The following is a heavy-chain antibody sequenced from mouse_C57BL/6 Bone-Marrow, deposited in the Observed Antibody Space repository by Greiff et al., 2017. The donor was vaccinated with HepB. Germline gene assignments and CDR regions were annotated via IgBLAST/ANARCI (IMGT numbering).Heavy chain of an antibody. Sequence: QVQLQQPGAELVMPGASVKLSCKASGYTFTSYWMHWVKQRPGQGLEWIGEIDPSDSYTNYNQKFKGKSTFTVDKSSSTAYMQLSSLTSEDSAVYYCARRDYYGSSYAMDYWGQGTSVTVSS. CDR2: IDPSDSYT. V-gene: IGHV1-69*01. CDR3: ARRDYYGSSYAMDY. J-gene: IGHJ4*01. D-gene: IGHD1-1*01. CDR1: GYTFTSYW.